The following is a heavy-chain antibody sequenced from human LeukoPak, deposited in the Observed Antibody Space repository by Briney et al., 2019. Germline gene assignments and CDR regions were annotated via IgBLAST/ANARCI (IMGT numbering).Heavy chain of an antibody. CDR3: ATSRREYSGYETRGHMDV. Sequence: GGSLRLSCAASGFTFSSYAMHWVRQAPGKGLEYVSAISSNGGSTYYANSVKGRFTISRDNSKNTLYLQMGSLRAEDMTVYYCATSRREYSGYETRGHMDVWGKGTTVTISS. J-gene: IGHJ6*03. CDR1: GFTFSSYA. CDR2: ISSNGGST. D-gene: IGHD5-12*01. V-gene: IGHV3-64*01.